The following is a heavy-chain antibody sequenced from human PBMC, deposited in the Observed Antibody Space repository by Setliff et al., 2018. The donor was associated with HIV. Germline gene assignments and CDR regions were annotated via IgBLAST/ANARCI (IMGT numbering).Heavy chain of an antibody. CDR1: GFTFSSYS. Sequence: PGGSLRLSCAASGFTFSSYSMNWIRQVPGKGLEWVSYISSSGSTIYYADSVKGRFTISRDNDKNTLYLQMRSLRAEDTGVYYCHSSYDTEEQSYFDYWGQGTLVTVSS. V-gene: IGHV3-48*04. D-gene: IGHD3-3*01. CDR3: HSSYDTEEQSYFDY. CDR2: ISSSGSTI. J-gene: IGHJ4*02.